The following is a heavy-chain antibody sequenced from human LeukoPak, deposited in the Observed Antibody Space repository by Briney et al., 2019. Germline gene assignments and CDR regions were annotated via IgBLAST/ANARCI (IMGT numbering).Heavy chain of an antibody. J-gene: IGHJ2*01. Sequence: GRSLRLSCAASGFTFSNYDMHWVRQAPGKGLEWVAVISYDGTNKYYADSVKGRFTVSRDNSKNTLYLQMNSLRAEDTAVYYCARDLAAGEHFYFDLWGRGALVTVSS. CDR2: ISYDGTNK. D-gene: IGHD7-27*01. CDR1: GFTFSNYD. V-gene: IGHV3-30*03. CDR3: ARDLAAGEHFYFDL.